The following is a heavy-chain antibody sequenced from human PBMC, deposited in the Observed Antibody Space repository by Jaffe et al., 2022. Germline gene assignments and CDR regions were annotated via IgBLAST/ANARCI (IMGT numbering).Heavy chain of an antibody. J-gene: IGHJ2*01. Sequence: EVQLVQSGAEVKKPGESLKISCKGSGYSFTSYWIGWVRQMPGKGLEWMGIIYPGDSDTRYSPSFQGQVTISADKSISTAYLQWSSLKASDTAMYYCARPRPYSGYDFDWYFDLWGRGTLVTVSS. CDR3: ARPRPYSGYDFDWYFDL. V-gene: IGHV5-51*03. CDR2: IYPGDSDT. CDR1: GYSFTSYW. D-gene: IGHD5-12*01.